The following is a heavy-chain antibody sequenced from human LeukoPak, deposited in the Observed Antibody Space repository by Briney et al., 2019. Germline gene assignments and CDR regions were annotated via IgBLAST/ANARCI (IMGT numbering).Heavy chain of an antibody. J-gene: IGHJ4*02. Sequence: SETLSLTCAVSGFSISSGYYWGWIRQPPGKGLEWVGGVSHSGSSYYNPSLKSRVTISVDTSKNQFSLNLSSVTAADTAVYYCARDSSSSPFARWGQGTLVTVSS. CDR3: ARDSSSSPFAR. V-gene: IGHV4-38-2*02. CDR2: VSHSGSS. CDR1: GFSISSGYY. D-gene: IGHD6-6*01.